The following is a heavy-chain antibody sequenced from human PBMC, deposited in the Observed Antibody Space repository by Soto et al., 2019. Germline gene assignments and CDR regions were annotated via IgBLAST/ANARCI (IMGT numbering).Heavy chain of an antibody. J-gene: IGHJ5*02. Sequence: GGPMRHCCAASGGTFSDSTRNWVRQAPGKGLEWISYISSSSSTIYYADSVKGRFTISRDNAKNSLYLQMNSLRDEDTAVYYCARDRIPSAWGQGTLVTVSS. V-gene: IGHV3-48*02. CDR1: GGTFSDST. CDR3: ARDRIPSA. CDR2: ISSSSSTI. D-gene: IGHD2-21*01.